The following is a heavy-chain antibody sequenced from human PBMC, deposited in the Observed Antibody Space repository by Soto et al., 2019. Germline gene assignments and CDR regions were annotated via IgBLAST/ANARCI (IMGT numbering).Heavy chain of an antibody. J-gene: IGHJ3*01. V-gene: IGHV3-30*18. CDR1: GLTFSNYG. D-gene: IGHD2-2*01. CDR3: AKDYLGNSKTFDV. Sequence: PGGSLRLSCAVYGLTFSNYGMHLVRQAPGKGLEWVALISDDGTKKYFVDSVKGRFTISRDNSRNMVYLQMNRLTPEDTAVYYCAKDYLGNSKTFDVWGQGTMVTVS. CDR2: ISDDGTKK.